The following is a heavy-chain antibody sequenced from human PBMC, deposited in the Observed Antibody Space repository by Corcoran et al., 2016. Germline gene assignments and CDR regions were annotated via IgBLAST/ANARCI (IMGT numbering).Heavy chain of an antibody. Sequence: QVQLVQSGAEVKKPGSSVKVSCKASGGTLSSYSISWVRQAPGQGLEWMAGIIPIFGTANYAQKFQGRVTITADEATSTDYMELSSLRSEDTAGYYCAWGPRHRYDVWGQGTTVIVSS. CDR2: IIPIFGTA. CDR1: GGTLSSYS. V-gene: IGHV1-69*01. CDR3: AWGPRHRYDV. J-gene: IGHJ6*02. D-gene: IGHD1-20*01.